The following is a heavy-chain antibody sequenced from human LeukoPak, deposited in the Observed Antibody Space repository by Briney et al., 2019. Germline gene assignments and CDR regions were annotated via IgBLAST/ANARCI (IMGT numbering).Heavy chain of an antibody. CDR1: GFTFNNYA. Sequence: GGSLRLSCAASGFTFNNYAMHWVRQAPGKGLEWVSAISGSGGSTYYADSVKGRFTISRDNAKNSLYLQMNSLRAGDTAVYYCARDSGYDDYYYYGMDVWGQGTTVTVSS. CDR3: ARDSGYDDYYYYGMDV. D-gene: IGHD5-12*01. J-gene: IGHJ6*02. V-gene: IGHV3-21*01. CDR2: ISGSGGST.